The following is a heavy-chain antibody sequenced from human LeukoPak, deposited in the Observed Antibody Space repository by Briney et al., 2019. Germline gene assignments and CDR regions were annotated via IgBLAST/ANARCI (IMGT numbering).Heavy chain of an antibody. CDR1: GFTFSSYW. J-gene: IGHJ3*02. CDR3: ARVYRSYSFDAFDI. CDR2: IKQDGSEK. Sequence: GGSLRLSCAASGFTFSSYWMSWVRQAPGKGLEWVANIKQDGSEKYYVDSVKGRFTISRDNAKNSLYLQMNSLRAEDTAAYYCARVYRSYSFDAFDIWGQGTMVTVSS. D-gene: IGHD1-14*01. V-gene: IGHV3-7*01.